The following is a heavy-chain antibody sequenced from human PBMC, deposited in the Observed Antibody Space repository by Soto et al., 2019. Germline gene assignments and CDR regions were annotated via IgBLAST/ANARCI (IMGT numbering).Heavy chain of an antibody. J-gene: IGHJ4*02. V-gene: IGHV3-23*01. CDR3: AGHLASRYSDNWYKGWHIDY. CDR1: GFTFSSYA. CDR2: ISGSGGST. Sequence: GGSLRLSCAASGFTFSSYAMSWVRQAPGKGMEWVSAISGSGGSTYYADSGKGRFTISRDKCKSTLYLQMDSRRAEDTAMYYCAGHLASRYSDNWYKGWHIDYWGQGTLVTVSS. D-gene: IGHD1-26*01.